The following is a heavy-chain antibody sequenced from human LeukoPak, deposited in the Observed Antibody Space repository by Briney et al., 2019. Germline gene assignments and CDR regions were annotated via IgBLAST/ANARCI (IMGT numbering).Heavy chain of an antibody. D-gene: IGHD3-22*01. CDR2: ISYDGSNK. V-gene: IGHV3-30-3*01. J-gene: IGHJ4*02. Sequence: PGGSLRLSCAAPGFTFSSYAMHWVRQAPGKGLEWVAVISYDGSNKYYADSVKGRFTISRDNSKNTLYLQMNSLRAEDTAVYYCARDFYYYDSSGYSYYFDYWGQGTLVTVSS. CDR1: GFTFSSYA. CDR3: ARDFYYYDSSGYSYYFDY.